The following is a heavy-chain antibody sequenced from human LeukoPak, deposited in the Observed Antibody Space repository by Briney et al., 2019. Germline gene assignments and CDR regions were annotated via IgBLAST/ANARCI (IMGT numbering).Heavy chain of an antibody. Sequence: GGSLRLSCAASGFTFSSYAMHWVRQAPGKGLEWVAVISYDGSNKYYADSVKGRFTISRDNSKNTLYLQMNSLRAEDTAVYYCARGTWGDGYNSSLDYWGQGTLVTVSS. CDR1: GFTFSSYA. J-gene: IGHJ4*02. D-gene: IGHD5-24*01. CDR2: ISYDGSNK. V-gene: IGHV3-30-3*01. CDR3: ARGTWGDGYNSSLDY.